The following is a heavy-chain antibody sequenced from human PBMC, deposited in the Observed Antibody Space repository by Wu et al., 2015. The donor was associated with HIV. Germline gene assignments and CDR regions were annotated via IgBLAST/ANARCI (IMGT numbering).Heavy chain of an antibody. V-gene: IGHV1-69-2*01. CDR1: GYSFSDYY. CDR3: TTRGVAVTGSGDPFAM. D-gene: IGHD6-19*01. Sequence: EVQLVQSGAEVKKSGTTVRISCKVSGYSFSDYYIHWVRQAPGEGLEWVGLIDPENRNTKYAEKFQGRVTMTADTSADTAYMELSSLKFEDTAIYYCTTRGVAVTGSGDPFAMWGQGTMVTVSS. J-gene: IGHJ3*02. CDR2: IDPENRNT.